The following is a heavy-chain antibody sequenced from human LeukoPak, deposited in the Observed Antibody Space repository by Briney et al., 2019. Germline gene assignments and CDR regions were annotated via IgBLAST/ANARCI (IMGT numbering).Heavy chain of an antibody. CDR2: ISSSGSTI. Sequence: GGSLRLSCAASGFTFSSYEMNWVRQAPGKGLEWVSYISSSGSTIFYAVSVKGRFTISRDNAKNSLYLQMNSLRAEDTAVYYCARDATPRPHVFTMVRGVSYYYYGMDVWGKGTTVTVSS. CDR3: ARDATPRPHVFTMVRGVSYYYYGMDV. D-gene: IGHD3-10*01. CDR1: GFTFSSYE. J-gene: IGHJ6*04. V-gene: IGHV3-48*03.